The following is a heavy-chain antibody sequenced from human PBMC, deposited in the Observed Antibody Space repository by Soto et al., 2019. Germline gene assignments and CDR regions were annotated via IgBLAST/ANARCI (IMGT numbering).Heavy chain of an antibody. CDR3: ARARSLFSYCSSTSCYGARFEY. V-gene: IGHV4-34*01. D-gene: IGHD2-2*01. CDR2: INHSGST. J-gene: IGHJ4*02. Sequence: PSETLSLTCAVYGGSFSGYYWSWIRQPPGKGLEWIGEINHSGSTNYNPSLKSRVTISVDTSKNQFSLKLSSVTAADTAVYYCARARSLFSYCSSTSCYGARFEYWGQGTQVTVSS. CDR1: GGSFSGYY.